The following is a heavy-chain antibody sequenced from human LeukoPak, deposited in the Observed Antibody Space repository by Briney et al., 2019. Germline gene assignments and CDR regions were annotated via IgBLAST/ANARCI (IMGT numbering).Heavy chain of an antibody. J-gene: IGHJ4*02. CDR3: ARDPLYCSGGSCFDY. CDR1: GFTFSSYS. D-gene: IGHD2-15*01. V-gene: IGHV3-21*01. CDR2: ISRSSTYI. Sequence: GGSLRLSCAASGFTFSSYSMNWVRQAPGKGLEWVSSISRSSTYIYYADSVKGRFTISRDNAKNSLYLQMNSLRAEDTAVYYCARDPLYCSGGSCFDYWGQGTLVTVSS.